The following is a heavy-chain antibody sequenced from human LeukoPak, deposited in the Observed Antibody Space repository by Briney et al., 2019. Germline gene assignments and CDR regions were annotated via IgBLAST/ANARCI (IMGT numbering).Heavy chain of an antibody. V-gene: IGHV1-2*02. CDR2: INPNSGGT. J-gene: IGHJ5*02. CDR3: ARGNYGDYCFDP. Sequence: ASVKVSCKASGYTFTGYYMHWVRQAPGQGLEWMGLINPNSGGTNYAQKFQGTVTMTRDTSISTAYMELSRLRSDDTAVYYCARGNYGDYCFDPWGEGTLVTVSS. D-gene: IGHD4-17*01. CDR1: GYTFTGYY.